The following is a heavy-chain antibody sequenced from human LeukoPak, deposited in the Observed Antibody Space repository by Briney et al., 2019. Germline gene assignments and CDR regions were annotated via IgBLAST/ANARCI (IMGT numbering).Heavy chain of an antibody. V-gene: IGHV1-2*02. CDR1: GYTFTGYY. CDR2: INPNSGGT. D-gene: IGHD2-15*01. J-gene: IGHJ3*02. Sequence: ASVTVSCKASGYTFTGYYMHWVRQAPGHGLEGMGWINPNSGGTNYAQKFQGRVTMTRDTSISTAYMELSRLRSDDTAVYYCARDAVVVVAATRADAFDIWGQGTMVTVSS. CDR3: ARDAVVVVAATRADAFDI.